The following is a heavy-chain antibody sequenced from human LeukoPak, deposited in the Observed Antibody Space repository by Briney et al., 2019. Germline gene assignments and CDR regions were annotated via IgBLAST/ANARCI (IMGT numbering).Heavy chain of an antibody. CDR1: GYSFTSHW. Sequence: GESLKISCKGSGYSFTSHWIGWVRQMPGRGLEWMGIIYPDDSNTRYSPSFQGQVTISADKSISTAYLQWSSLKASDTAMYFCARLPDGDTSSWGQGTLVTVSS. CDR3: ARLPDGDTSS. J-gene: IGHJ5*02. V-gene: IGHV5-51*01. CDR2: IYPDDSNT. D-gene: IGHD4-23*01.